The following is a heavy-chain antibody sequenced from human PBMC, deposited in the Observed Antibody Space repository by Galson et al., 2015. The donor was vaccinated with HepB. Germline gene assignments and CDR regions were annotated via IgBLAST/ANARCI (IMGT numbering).Heavy chain of an antibody. Sequence: SLRLSCAASGLTFSSYAMHWVRQAPGKGLEWVAVISYDGSNKYYADSVKGRFTISRDNSKNTLYLQMNSLRAEDTAVYYCAREGQVWGSYRPFDYWGQGTLVTVSS. D-gene: IGHD3-16*02. V-gene: IGHV3-30*04. CDR1: GLTFSSYA. J-gene: IGHJ4*02. CDR2: ISYDGSNK. CDR3: AREGQVWGSYRPFDY.